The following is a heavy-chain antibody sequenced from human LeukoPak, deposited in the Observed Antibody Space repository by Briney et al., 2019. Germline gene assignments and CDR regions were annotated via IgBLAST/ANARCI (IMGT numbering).Heavy chain of an antibody. CDR3: AKDTRSTVISVGAFEI. CDR1: GFTFSSYA. V-gene: IGHV3-23*01. D-gene: IGHD3-22*01. J-gene: IGHJ3*02. CDR2: INKSGGNT. Sequence: GASLRLSCAASGFTFSSYAMTWVRQAPGKGLEWVSAINKSGGNTYFADFAKGRFTISRDNSRNTLFLQMNSLRADDTALYYCAKDTRSTVISVGAFEIWGQGTMVTVSS.